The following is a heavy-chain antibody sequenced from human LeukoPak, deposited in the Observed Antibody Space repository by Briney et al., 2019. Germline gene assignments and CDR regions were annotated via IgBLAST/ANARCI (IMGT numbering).Heavy chain of an antibody. CDR1: GFTFSTYA. Sequence: PGGSLRLSCSASGFTFSTYAMHWVRQAPGKGLEYVSAISSNGGSTYYADSVKGRFTISRDNSKNTLYIQMSSLRAEDTAVYCCVKGEGSGWGKVFDHWGQGTLVIVSS. CDR3: VKGEGSGWGKVFDH. CDR2: ISSNGGST. V-gene: IGHV3-64D*06. J-gene: IGHJ4*02. D-gene: IGHD6-25*01.